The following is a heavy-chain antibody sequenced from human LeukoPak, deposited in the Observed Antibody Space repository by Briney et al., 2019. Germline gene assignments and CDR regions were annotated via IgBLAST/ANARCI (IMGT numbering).Heavy chain of an antibody. CDR1: GFTFSSYA. CDR3: ARDSEFLEWLLDY. D-gene: IGHD3-3*01. J-gene: IGHJ4*02. Sequence: PGGSLRLSCAASGFTFSSYAMHWVRQAPGKGLEWVAVISYDGSNKYYADSVKGRFTISRDNSKNTLYLQMNSLRAEDTAVYYCARDSEFLEWLLDYWGQGTPVTVSS. CDR2: ISYDGSNK. V-gene: IGHV3-30-3*01.